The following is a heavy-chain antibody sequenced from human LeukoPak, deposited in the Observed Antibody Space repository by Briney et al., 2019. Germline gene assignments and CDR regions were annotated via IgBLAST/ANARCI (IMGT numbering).Heavy chain of an antibody. CDR2: IIPTLGTV. V-gene: IGHV1-69*08. D-gene: IGHD3-10*01. J-gene: IGHJ6*02. CDR3: ARTVSAFTSIGDFYHGLDV. Sequence: SVKVSCKASGGNYNDYSIAWVRQGPGQGLEWMGRIIPTLGTVDYAQKFQARIAITADKSRGTVYMELNSLTSEDTAVYYCARTVSAFTSIGDFYHGLDVWGPGTTVIVSS. CDR1: GGNYNDYS.